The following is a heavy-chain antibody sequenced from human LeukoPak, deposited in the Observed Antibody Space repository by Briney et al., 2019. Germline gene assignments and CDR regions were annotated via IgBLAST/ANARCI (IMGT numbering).Heavy chain of an antibody. CDR2: IYYSGST. J-gene: IGHJ4*02. D-gene: IGHD5-24*01. Sequence: SETLSLTCTVSGGSISSYYWSWIRQPPGKGLEWIGYIYYSGSTNYNPSLKSRVTISVDTSKNQFSLKLSSVTAADTAVYYCARRRRDGNLDYWGQGTLVTVSS. V-gene: IGHV4-59*08. CDR1: GGSISSYY. CDR3: ARRRRDGNLDY.